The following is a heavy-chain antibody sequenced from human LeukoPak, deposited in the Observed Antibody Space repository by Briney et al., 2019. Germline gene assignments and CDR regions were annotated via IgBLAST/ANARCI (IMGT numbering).Heavy chain of an antibody. CDR1: GYTPTELS. CDR2: FDPEDGET. V-gene: IGHV1-24*01. CDR3: ARVGFTIFGVVTPGNYYYGMDV. Sequence: GASVNVSCKVSGYTPTELSMHWVRQAPGKGLEWMGGFDPEDGETIYAQKFQGRVTMTEDTSTDTAYMELSSLRSEDTAVYYCARVGFTIFGVVTPGNYYYGMDVWGQGTTVTVSS. D-gene: IGHD3-3*01. J-gene: IGHJ6*02.